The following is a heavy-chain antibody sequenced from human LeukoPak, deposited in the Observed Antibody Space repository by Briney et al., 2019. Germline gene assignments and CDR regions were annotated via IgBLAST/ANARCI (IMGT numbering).Heavy chain of an antibody. CDR1: GFTFSSYG. Sequence: PGGSLRLSCAASGFTFSSYGMHWVRQAPGKGLEWVAVIWYDGSNKYYADSVKGRFTISRDNSKNTLYLQMNSLRAEDTAVYYCAKTMTIPAYYYYGMDVWGQGTTVTVSS. D-gene: IGHD4/OR15-4a*01. V-gene: IGHV3-30*02. CDR2: IWYDGSNK. CDR3: AKTMTIPAYYYYGMDV. J-gene: IGHJ6*02.